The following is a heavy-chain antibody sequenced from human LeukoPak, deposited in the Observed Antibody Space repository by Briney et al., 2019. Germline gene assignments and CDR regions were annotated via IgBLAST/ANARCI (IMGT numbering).Heavy chain of an antibody. J-gene: IGHJ5*02. D-gene: IGHD3-22*01. V-gene: IGHV4-59*01. CDR1: GGSISRYY. CDR2: LYYSGCT. Sequence: PSETLSLTCTVSGGSISRYYWRWIRQPPGKGLEGIGYLYYSGCTNYNPSLKSRFTISVDTSKNQFSLKLSSVTAADTAVYYCARDHYYDSSGLNWFDPWGQGTLVTVSS. CDR3: ARDHYYDSSGLNWFDP.